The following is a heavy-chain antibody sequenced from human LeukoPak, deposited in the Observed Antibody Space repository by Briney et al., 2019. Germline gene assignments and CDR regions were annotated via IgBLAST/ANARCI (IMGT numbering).Heavy chain of an antibody. V-gene: IGHV3-23*01. CDR2: ITGSGGTT. CDR1: GFTFSSYA. CDR3: AKDSSGYYPTLSDN. J-gene: IGHJ4*02. Sequence: GGSLRLSYAASGFTFSSYAMSWVRQAPGKGLEWVAAITGSGGTTYYGDSVKGRFTISRDNSKNTLYLQMNSLRAENTAVYYCAKDSSGYYPTLSDNWGQGTLVIVSS. D-gene: IGHD3-22*01.